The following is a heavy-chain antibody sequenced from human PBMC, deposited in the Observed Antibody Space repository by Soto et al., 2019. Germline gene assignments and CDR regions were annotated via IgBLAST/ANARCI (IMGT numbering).Heavy chain of an antibody. V-gene: IGHV1-69*12. CDR2: IIPIFGTA. D-gene: IGHD1-1*01. J-gene: IGHJ6*02. CDR1: GGTFSTYA. CDR3: ARSLGLEYYYGLDV. Sequence: QVQLVQSGAEVKKPGSSVMVSCKASGGTFSTYAISWVRQAPGQGLEWMGGIIPIFGTASYAQKFQGRVTITADESTSTAYMELRSLTTEDTAVYYCARSLGLEYYYGLDVSGQGTTVTVSS.